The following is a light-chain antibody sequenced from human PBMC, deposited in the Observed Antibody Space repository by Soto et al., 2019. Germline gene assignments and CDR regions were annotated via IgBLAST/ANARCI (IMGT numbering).Light chain of an antibody. J-gene: IGLJ3*02. CDR2: DVS. Sequence: QSVLTQPRSVSGSPGQSVTISCTGTSSDVGGYNYVSWYQQHPGKAPKLMIYDVSKRPSGVPDRFSGSKSGNTASLTISGLQAEDEADYYCGSYAGSYSLVFGGGTELTVL. CDR3: GSYAGSYSLV. CDR1: SSDVGGYNY. V-gene: IGLV2-11*01.